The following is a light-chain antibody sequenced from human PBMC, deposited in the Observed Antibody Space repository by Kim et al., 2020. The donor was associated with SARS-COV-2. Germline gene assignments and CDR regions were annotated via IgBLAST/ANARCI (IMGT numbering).Light chain of an antibody. J-gene: IGKJ5*01. CDR1: QDISNS. V-gene: IGKV1-16*01. Sequence: SVGDRVTISWRASQDISNSLAWFQQKPGKAPQSLIYAASSLQSGVPSRITGSGSGTDFTLTISSLQPDDFATYYCQQYNSYPITFGQGTRLEIK. CDR3: QQYNSYPIT. CDR2: AAS.